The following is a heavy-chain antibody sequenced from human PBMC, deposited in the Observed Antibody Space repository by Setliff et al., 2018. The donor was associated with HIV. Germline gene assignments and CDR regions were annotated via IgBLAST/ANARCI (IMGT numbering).Heavy chain of an antibody. CDR2: IYTSGST. D-gene: IGHD3-3*01. J-gene: IGHJ4*02. Sequence: TLSLTCTVSGGSISSGSYYWSWIRQPAGKGLEWIGHIYTSGSTNYNPSLKSRLTISVDRSKNQFSLKLSSVTAADTAVYYCARVCPPVRYNFWSGYYPKAGYFDYWGQGALVTVSS. CDR3: ARVCPPVRYNFWSGYYPKAGYFDY. CDR1: GGSISSGSYY. V-gene: IGHV4-61*09.